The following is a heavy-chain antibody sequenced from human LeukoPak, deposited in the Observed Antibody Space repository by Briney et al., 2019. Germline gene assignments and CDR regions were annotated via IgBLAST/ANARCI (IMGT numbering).Heavy chain of an antibody. Sequence: SETLSLTCTVSGGSIGGSSRYWGWIRQPPVKGLEWIGSIYYSGNTYYNPSLKSRVTISVDTSKNQFSLKLSSVTAADTAVYYCATYLRTTGTYYFDYWGQGTLVTVSS. V-gene: IGHV4-39*01. J-gene: IGHJ4*02. CDR1: GGSIGGSSRY. D-gene: IGHD1-1*01. CDR3: ATYLRTTGTYYFDY. CDR2: IYYSGNT.